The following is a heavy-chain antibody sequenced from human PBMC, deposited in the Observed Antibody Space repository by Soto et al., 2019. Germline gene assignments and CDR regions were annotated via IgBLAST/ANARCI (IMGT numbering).Heavy chain of an antibody. J-gene: IGHJ4*02. Sequence: SVTVSCKTSGGTFSSYTISWVRQAPGQGLEWMGRIIPILGIANYAQKFQGRVTITADKSTSTAYMELSSLRSEDTAVYYCAAEYGGNSAWGQGTLVTVSS. CDR3: AAEYGGNSA. CDR1: GGTFSSYT. V-gene: IGHV1-69*02. CDR2: IIPILGIA. D-gene: IGHD4-17*01.